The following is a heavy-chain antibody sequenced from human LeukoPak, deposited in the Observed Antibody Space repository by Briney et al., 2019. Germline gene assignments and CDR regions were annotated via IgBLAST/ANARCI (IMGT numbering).Heavy chain of an antibody. CDR2: IYYSGST. CDR3: ARGTGWGILTGYYRTFEH. CDR1: GGSISSSSYY. Sequence: PSETLSLTCSVSGGSISSSSYYWGWIRQSPGKGLEWIGSIYYSGSTYYNPSLKSRVTISVDTSKNQFSLNLSSVTAADTAVYYCARGTGWGILTGYYRTFEHWGQGTLVTVSS. V-gene: IGHV4-39*07. D-gene: IGHD3-9*01. J-gene: IGHJ4*02.